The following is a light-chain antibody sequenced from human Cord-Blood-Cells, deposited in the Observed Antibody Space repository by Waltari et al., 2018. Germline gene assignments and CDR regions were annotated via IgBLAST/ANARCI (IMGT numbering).Light chain of an antibody. Sequence: QSALTQPASVSGSPGQSITISCTGTSSDVGSYHLFSWYQQHPGKAPKLMIYEGSKRPSGVSNRFSGSKSGNTASLTISGLQAEDEADYYCCSYAGSSFWVFGGGTKLTVL. J-gene: IGLJ3*02. CDR3: CSYAGSSFWV. CDR1: SSDVGSYHL. CDR2: EGS. V-gene: IGLV2-23*01.